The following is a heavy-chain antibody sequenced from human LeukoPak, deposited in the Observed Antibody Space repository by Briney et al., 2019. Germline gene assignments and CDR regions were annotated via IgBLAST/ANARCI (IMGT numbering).Heavy chain of an antibody. D-gene: IGHD4-17*01. CDR2: ISSSSSYI. V-gene: IGHV3-21*01. CDR3: ARVPNYGDYAHY. CDR1: GFTFSSYS. Sequence: GGSLRLSCAASGFTFSSYSMNWVRQAPGKGLEWVSSISSSSSYIYYADSVKGRFTISRDNAKNSLYLQMNSLRAEDTAVYDCARVPNYGDYAHYWGQGTLVTVSS. J-gene: IGHJ4*02.